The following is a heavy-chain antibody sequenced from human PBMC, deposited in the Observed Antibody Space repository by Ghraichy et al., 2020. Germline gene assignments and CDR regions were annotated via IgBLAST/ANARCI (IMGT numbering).Heavy chain of an antibody. V-gene: IGHV4-59*01. CDR1: GGSINNYF. J-gene: IGHJ4*02. CDR3: ARGLQDMYSLLQGEDIGDGFYLDY. CDR2: MYYSGGS. D-gene: IGHD2-21*02. Sequence: SDTLSLTCSVSGGSINNYFWSWIRQSPGKGLEWIGYMYYSGGSSYNPSLKSRVTISVDTSKNQFSLNLRSVTAADTAVYYCARGLQDMYSLLQGEDIGDGFYLDYWGQGILVTVSS.